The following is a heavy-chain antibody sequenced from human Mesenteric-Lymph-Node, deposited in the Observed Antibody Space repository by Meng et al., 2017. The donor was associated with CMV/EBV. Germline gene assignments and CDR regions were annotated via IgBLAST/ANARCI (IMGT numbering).Heavy chain of an antibody. CDR2: ISYDGSNK. CDR1: GFSFSDYA. D-gene: IGHD2/OR15-2a*01. J-gene: IGHJ4*02. V-gene: IGHV3-30-3*01. CDR3: ARFFFTSLDS. Sequence: LSLTCAASGFSFSDYAMHWVRQAPGKGLEWVALISYDGSNKYYADSVKGRFSISRDNSKNTLYLQLNSLRPEDTAVYFCARFFFTSLDSWGQGTLVTVSS.